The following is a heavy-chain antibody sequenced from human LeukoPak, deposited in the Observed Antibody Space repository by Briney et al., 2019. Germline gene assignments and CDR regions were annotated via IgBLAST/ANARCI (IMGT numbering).Heavy chain of an antibody. CDR1: GFTFSSYA. CDR2: ISSSGGST. D-gene: IGHD2-21*01. Sequence: PGGSLRLSCAASGFTFSSYAMSWVRQAPGKGLEWVSAISSSGGSTYYADSVKGRFTISRDNSKNTLYLQMNSLRAEDTAVYYCAKDGERCGGDCYEVYWGQGTLVTVSS. CDR3: AKDGERCGGDCYEVY. J-gene: IGHJ4*02. V-gene: IGHV3-23*01.